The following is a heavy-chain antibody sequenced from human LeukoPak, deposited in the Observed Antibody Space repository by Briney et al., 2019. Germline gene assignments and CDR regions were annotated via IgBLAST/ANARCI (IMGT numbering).Heavy chain of an antibody. Sequence: PSETLSLTCTVSGGSFSSYYWSWIRQPAGKGLEWIGRIYTSGSTNYNSSLKSRVTMSVDTSKNQVSLKLSSVTAADTAVYYCATGDGYNFLDFWGQGPLVTVSS. D-gene: IGHD5-24*01. CDR1: GGSFSSYY. CDR2: IYTSGST. J-gene: IGHJ4*02. CDR3: ATGDGYNFLDF. V-gene: IGHV4-4*07.